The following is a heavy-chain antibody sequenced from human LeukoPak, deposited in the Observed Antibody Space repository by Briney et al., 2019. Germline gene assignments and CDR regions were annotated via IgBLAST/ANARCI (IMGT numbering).Heavy chain of an antibody. Sequence: GGSLRLSCAASGFTFSNAWMSWVRQAPGKGLEWVSSISSSSTSIYYADSVKGRFTVSRDNAENSLYLQMNSLRAEDTALYYCARGKFASAWFDYWGLGTLVTVSS. V-gene: IGHV3-21*01. CDR2: ISSSSTSI. CDR1: GFTFSNAW. D-gene: IGHD6-19*01. CDR3: ARGKFASAWFDY. J-gene: IGHJ4*02.